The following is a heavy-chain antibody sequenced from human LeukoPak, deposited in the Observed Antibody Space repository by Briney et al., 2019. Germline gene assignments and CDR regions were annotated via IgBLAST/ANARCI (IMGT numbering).Heavy chain of an antibody. Sequence: QAGGSLRLSCAASGFTFSHYWMHWVRQVPGKGLVWVSRINGDGTDTNYADSVKGRFTISRDNAKNSLYLQMNSLRAEDTAVYYCARDSEDMDGSYYDFDYWGQGTLVTVSS. J-gene: IGHJ4*02. D-gene: IGHD1-26*01. V-gene: IGHV3-74*01. CDR3: ARDSEDMDGSYYDFDY. CDR1: GFTFSHYW. CDR2: INGDGTDT.